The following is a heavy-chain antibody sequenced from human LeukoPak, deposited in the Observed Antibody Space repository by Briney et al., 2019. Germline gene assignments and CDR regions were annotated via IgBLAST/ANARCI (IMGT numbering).Heavy chain of an antibody. V-gene: IGHV1-69*13. J-gene: IGHJ3*02. CDR2: IIPIFGTA. CDR3: ARDSGSYYKESGFDAFDI. Sequence: EASVKVSCKASGGTFSSYAISWVRQAPGQGLEWMGGIIPIFGTANYAQKFQGRVTITADESTSTAYMELSSLRSEDTAVYYCARDSGSYYKESGFDAFDIWGQGTMVTVSS. D-gene: IGHD1-26*01. CDR1: GGTFSSYA.